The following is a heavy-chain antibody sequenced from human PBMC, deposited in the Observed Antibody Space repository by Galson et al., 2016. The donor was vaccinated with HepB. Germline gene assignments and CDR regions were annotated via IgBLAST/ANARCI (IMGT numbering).Heavy chain of an antibody. CDR3: ARRTSGGIMYRYCDP. J-gene: IGHJ5*02. Sequence: QSGAEVKKPGESLKISCQASGYDFPSYWLGWVRQMPGKGLEWMGIIDPRDSDTKYSPSFQGQVTMSIDKSTNTAYLQWSGLKASDTAIYYCARRTSGGIMYRYCDPWGQGTLVTVSS. CDR2: IDPRDSDT. D-gene: IGHD2-15*01. CDR1: GYDFPSYW. V-gene: IGHV5-51*01.